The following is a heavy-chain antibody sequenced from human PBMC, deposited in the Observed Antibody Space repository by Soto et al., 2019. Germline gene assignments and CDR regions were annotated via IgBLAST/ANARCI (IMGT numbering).Heavy chain of an antibody. D-gene: IGHD3-22*01. CDR2: MNPNSGNT. V-gene: IGHV1-8*01. Sequence: ASVKVSCKASGYTFTSYDINWVRQATGQGLEWMGWMNPNSGNTGYAQKFQGRVTMTRNTSISTAYMELSSLRSEDTAVYYCARGGGGFWHYYDSNGDYWGQGTLVTVSS. CDR3: ARGGGGFWHYYDSNGDY. J-gene: IGHJ4*02. CDR1: GYTFTSYD.